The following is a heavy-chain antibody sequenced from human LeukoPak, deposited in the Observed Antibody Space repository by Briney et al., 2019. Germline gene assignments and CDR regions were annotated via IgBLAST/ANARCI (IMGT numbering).Heavy chain of an antibody. J-gene: IGHJ3*02. CDR2: INSDGSST. D-gene: IGHD6-13*01. CDR1: GFIFSSYN. Sequence: GGSLRLSCAASGFIFSSYNMNWVRQAPGKGLVWVSHINSDGSSTSYADSVKGRFTISRDNAKNTLYLQMNSLRAEDTAVYYCAREGIAAAEEAFDIWGQGTMVTVSS. V-gene: IGHV3-74*01. CDR3: AREGIAAAEEAFDI.